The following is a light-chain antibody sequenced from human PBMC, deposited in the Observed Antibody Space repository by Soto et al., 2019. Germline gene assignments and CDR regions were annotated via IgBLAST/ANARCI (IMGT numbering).Light chain of an antibody. CDR1: QSISSW. CDR3: QQYNGYSSVT. Sequence: DIQMTQSPSTLSASVGDRVTITCRASQSISSWLAWYQQKPGKAPKLLIYKASSLESGVPSRFSGSGSGTEFTLDISSLQPDDFATYYCQQYNGYSSVTFGGGTKVEIK. V-gene: IGKV1-5*03. J-gene: IGKJ4*01. CDR2: KAS.